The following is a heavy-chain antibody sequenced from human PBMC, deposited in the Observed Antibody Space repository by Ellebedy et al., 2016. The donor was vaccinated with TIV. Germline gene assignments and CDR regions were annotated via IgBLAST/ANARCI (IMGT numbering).Heavy chain of an antibody. CDR3: ARGPLRYFDWVYYYHGMDV. J-gene: IGHJ6*02. D-gene: IGHD3-9*01. CDR1: GGSISTYY. V-gene: IGHV4-59*08. CDR2: IYYSGYT. Sequence: MPSETLSLTCTVSGGSISTYYWSWIRQHPGQGLEWIGYIYYSGYTEYNPSLKSRVTISLDTSKDQFSLRLSSVTAADTAVYYCARGPLRYFDWVYYYHGMDVWGQGTTVTVSS.